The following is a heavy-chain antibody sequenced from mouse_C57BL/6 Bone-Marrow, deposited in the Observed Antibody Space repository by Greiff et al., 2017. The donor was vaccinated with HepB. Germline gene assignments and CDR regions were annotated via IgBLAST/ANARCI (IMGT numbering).Heavy chain of an antibody. D-gene: IGHD1-1*02. J-gene: IGHJ2*01. Sequence: EVRLVESGGDLVKPGGSLKLSCAASGFTFSSYGMSWVRQTPEKRLEWVATISSGGSYTYYPDSVKGRFTISRDNAKNTLYLQMSSLKSEDTAMYYCARHYYGNYFDYWGQGTTLTVSS. CDR1: GFTFSSYG. CDR3: ARHYYGNYFDY. V-gene: IGHV5-6*01. CDR2: ISSGGSYT.